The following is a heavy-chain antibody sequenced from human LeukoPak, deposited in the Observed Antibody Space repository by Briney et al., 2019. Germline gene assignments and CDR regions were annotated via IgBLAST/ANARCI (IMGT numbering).Heavy chain of an antibody. Sequence: PGGSLRLSCAASRFTFGDFAMHWVRHAPGKGLEWVSGISGSGGSTYYADSVKGRFTISRDNSKNTLYLQMNSLRAEDTAVYYCAKDNEGGATKARSFDYWGQGTLVTVSS. D-gene: IGHD1-26*01. J-gene: IGHJ4*02. CDR2: ISGSGGST. CDR3: AKDNEGGATKARSFDY. CDR1: RFTFGDFA. V-gene: IGHV3-23*01.